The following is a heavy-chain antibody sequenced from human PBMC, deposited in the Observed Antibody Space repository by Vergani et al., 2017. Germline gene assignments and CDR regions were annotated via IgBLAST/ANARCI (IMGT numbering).Heavy chain of an antibody. CDR3: ARETHLGARGAFDI. CDR1: GFTFSSYE. CDR2: ISSSGSTI. Sequence: EVQLVESGGGLVQPGGSLRLSCAASGFTFSSYEMNWVRQAPGKGLEWVSYISSSGSTIYYADSVKGRFTISRDNAKNSLYLQMNSLRAEDTAVYYCARETHLGARGAFDIWGQGTMVTVSS. D-gene: IGHD1-26*01. V-gene: IGHV3-48*03. J-gene: IGHJ3*02.